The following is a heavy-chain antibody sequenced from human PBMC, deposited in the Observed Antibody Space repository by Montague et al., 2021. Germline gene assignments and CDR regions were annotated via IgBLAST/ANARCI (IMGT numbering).Heavy chain of an antibody. J-gene: IGHJ4*02. Sequence: SKTLSLTCGLSGGSLSGYYWAWIRQTPGKGLEWIGNINHSGSAKYNPSLKNRVSISVGTSNNQFFLDLTSVTAADTAMYFCARGLFGTVNGQYSGGWYYFDKWGQGTMVTVSS. CDR2: INHSGSA. D-gene: IGHD6-19*01. V-gene: IGHV4-34*01. CDR3: ARGLFGTVNGQYSGGWYYFDK. CDR1: GGSLSGYY.